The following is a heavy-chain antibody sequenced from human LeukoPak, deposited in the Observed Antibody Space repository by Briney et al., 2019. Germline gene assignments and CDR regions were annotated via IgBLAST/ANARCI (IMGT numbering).Heavy chain of an antibody. D-gene: IGHD2/OR15-2a*01. CDR1: GGSISSGTYY. CDR2: IFHSGST. CDR3: ALRRLTSSQIIEDNWFGP. J-gene: IGHJ5*02. Sequence: SETLSLTCTVSGGSISSGTYYWDWIRQPPGKGLEWIGSIFHSGSTYYNPSLKSRVTMSVDTSKNQFSLKLTSVTAADTAVYYCALRRLTSSQIIEDNWFGPWGQGTLVTVSS. V-gene: IGHV4-39*07.